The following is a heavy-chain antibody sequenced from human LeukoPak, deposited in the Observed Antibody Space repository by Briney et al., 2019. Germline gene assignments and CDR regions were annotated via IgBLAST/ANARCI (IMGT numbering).Heavy chain of an antibody. J-gene: IGHJ2*01. CDR3: ARDRGHYYGSGSYSQYWYFDL. D-gene: IGHD3-10*01. CDR2: ISSSSSTI. Sequence: GGSLRLSCAASGFTFSSYSMNWVRQAPGKGLEWVSYISSSSSTIYYADSVKGRFTISRDNAKNSLYLQMNSLRAEDTAVYYCARDRGHYYGSGSYSQYWYFDLWGRGTLVTVSS. CDR1: GFTFSSYS. V-gene: IGHV3-48*04.